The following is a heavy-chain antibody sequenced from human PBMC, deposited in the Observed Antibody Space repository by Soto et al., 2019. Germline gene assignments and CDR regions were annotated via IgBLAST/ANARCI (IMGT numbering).Heavy chain of an antibody. D-gene: IGHD6-19*01. CDR2: TYYRSKWYN. V-gene: IGHV6-1*01. J-gene: IGHJ5*02. CDR1: GDSVSSNSAA. CDR3: ASSLGIAVAGSDWFDP. Sequence: PSQTLSLTCAISGDSVSSNSAAWNWIRQSPSRGLKWLGRTYYRSKWYNDYAVSVKSRITINPDTSKNQFSLQLNSVTPEDTAVYYCASSLGIAVAGSDWFDPWGQGTLVTSPQ.